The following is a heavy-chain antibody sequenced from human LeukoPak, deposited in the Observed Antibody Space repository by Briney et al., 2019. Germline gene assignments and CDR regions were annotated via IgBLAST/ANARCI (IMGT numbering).Heavy chain of an antibody. D-gene: IGHD6-19*01. CDR3: ARGAVAGRRVGATFDY. V-gene: IGHV1-69*01. CDR1: GGTFSSYA. Sequence: SVKVSCKASGGTFSSYATSWVRQAPGQGLEWMGGIIPIFGTANYAQKFQGRVTITADESTSTAYMELSSLRSEDTAVYYCARGAVAGRRVGATFDYWGQGTLVTVSS. J-gene: IGHJ4*02. CDR2: IIPIFGTA.